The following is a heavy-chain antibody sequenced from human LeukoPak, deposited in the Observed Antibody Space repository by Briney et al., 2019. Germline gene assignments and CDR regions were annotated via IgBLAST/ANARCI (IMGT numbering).Heavy chain of an antibody. CDR2: ISGGGGST. Sequence: SGVALRLSCAASGFTFTSYSMNWVRQAPGKGLEWVSTISGGGGSTYYADSVKGRFTISRDNSKNTLYLQVNSLRAEDTAVYYCAKGGKWDVTPFDYWGQGTLVTVSS. J-gene: IGHJ4*02. D-gene: IGHD1-26*01. CDR1: GFTFTSYS. V-gene: IGHV3-23*01. CDR3: AKGGKWDVTPFDY.